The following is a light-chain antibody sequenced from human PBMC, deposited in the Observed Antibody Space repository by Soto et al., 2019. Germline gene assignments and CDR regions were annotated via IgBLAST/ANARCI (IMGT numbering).Light chain of an antibody. CDR2: EVT. J-gene: IGLJ3*02. V-gene: IGLV2-11*01. CDR1: GSDVGGYNR. CDR3: QSYDSSLSGWV. Sequence: QSALTQPRSVSGSPGQSVTISCTGTGSDVGGYNRVSWYQQHPGKAPKLMIYEVTKWPSGVPDRFSGSKSGTSASLAITGLQAEDEADYYCQSYDSSLSGWVFGGGTKLTVL.